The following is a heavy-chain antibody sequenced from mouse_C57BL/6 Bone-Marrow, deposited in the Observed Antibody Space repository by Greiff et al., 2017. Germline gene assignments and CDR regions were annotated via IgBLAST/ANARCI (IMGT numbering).Heavy chain of an antibody. CDR1: GFTFSSYA. CDR2: ISDGGSYT. Sequence: EVQVVESGGGLVKPGGSLKLSCAASGFTFSSYAMSWVRQTPEKRLEWVATISDGGSYTYYPDNVKGRFTISRDNAKNNLYLQMSHLKSEDTAMYYCARDGGLLLPSWFAYWGQGTLVTVSA. J-gene: IGHJ3*01. V-gene: IGHV5-4*01. D-gene: IGHD2-3*01. CDR3: ARDGGLLLPSWFAY.